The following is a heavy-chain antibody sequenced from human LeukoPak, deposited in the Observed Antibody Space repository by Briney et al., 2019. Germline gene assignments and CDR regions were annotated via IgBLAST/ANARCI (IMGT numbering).Heavy chain of an antibody. Sequence: PSETLSLTCTVSGGSISSSSYFWGWIRQPPGKGLEWIGYIYYSGSTNYNPSLKSRVTISVDTSKNQFSLKLSSVTAADTAVYYCARAHCSGGSCYSGNFDYWGQGTLVTVSS. CDR1: GGSISSSSYF. CDR3: ARAHCSGGSCYSGNFDY. CDR2: IYYSGST. D-gene: IGHD2-15*01. J-gene: IGHJ4*02. V-gene: IGHV4-61*05.